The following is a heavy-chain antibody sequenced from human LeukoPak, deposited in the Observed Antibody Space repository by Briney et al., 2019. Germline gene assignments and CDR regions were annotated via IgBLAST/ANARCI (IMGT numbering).Heavy chain of an antibody. CDR2: ISGYTGNT. Sequence: ASVKLSCKASGYTFISFGFCWVRQAPGQGPELMGWISGYTGNTNYAQRFQGRVTMTTDTSKSTAYMELRTLRPDDTAVYYCVRDLNSAARSFFDYWGPGTLVTVSS. CDR3: VRDLNSAARSFFDY. V-gene: IGHV1-18*01. J-gene: IGHJ4*02. CDR1: GYTFISFG. D-gene: IGHD6-6*01.